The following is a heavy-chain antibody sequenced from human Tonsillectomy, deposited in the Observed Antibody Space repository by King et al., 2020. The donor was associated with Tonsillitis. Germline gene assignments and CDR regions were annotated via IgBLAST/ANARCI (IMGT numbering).Heavy chain of an antibody. Sequence: VQLVESGGGLVQPGGSLRISCAASGFTFSSYAMSWVRRAPGKGLEWVSTIITRGGTAYYADSMKGRFTISRDNSKSTLYLQLNSLRVDDTAIYYCAKGKDIVVVPTAIREYYFDSWGQGALVTVYS. CDR1: GFTFSSYA. CDR3: AKGKDIVVVPTAIREYYFDS. V-gene: IGHV3-23*04. D-gene: IGHD2-2*02. J-gene: IGHJ4*02. CDR2: IITRGGTA.